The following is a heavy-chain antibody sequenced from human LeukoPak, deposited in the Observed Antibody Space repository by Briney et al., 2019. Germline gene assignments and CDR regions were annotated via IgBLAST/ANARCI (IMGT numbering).Heavy chain of an antibody. Sequence: SETLSLTCDVYGGSFSGFYWNWIRQPPGKGLEWIGEIDHSGSTNYNPSLKSRVTISVDRANNQFSLKLSSVTAADTAFYYCARGRKGGSALWGQETLVTVSS. V-gene: IGHV4-34*01. CDR2: IDHSGST. CDR1: GGSFSGFY. D-gene: IGHD3-10*01. CDR3: ARGRKGGSAL. J-gene: IGHJ4*02.